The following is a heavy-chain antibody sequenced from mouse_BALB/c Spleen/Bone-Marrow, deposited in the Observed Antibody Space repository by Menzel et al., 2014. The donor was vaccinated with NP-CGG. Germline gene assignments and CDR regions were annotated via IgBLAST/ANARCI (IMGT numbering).Heavy chain of an antibody. CDR1: GFTFSSYG. D-gene: IGHD4-1*01. Sequence: EVQRVESGGDLVKPGGSLKLSCAASGFTFSSYGMSWVRQTPDKRLEWVATISSDGVYTYYPDSVKGRFTISRDNAKNTLYLQMSSLKSEDTAMYYCARRTGTDYYAMDYWGQGTSVTVSS. CDR2: ISSDGVYT. J-gene: IGHJ4*01. V-gene: IGHV5-6*01. CDR3: ARRTGTDYYAMDY.